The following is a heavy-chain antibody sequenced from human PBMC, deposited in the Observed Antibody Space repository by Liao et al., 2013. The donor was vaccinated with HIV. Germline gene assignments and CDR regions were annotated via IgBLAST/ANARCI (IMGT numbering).Heavy chain of an antibody. J-gene: IGHJ4*02. V-gene: IGHV4-61*02. CDR1: GGSISSGSYY. D-gene: IGHD6-13*01. CDR2: IYTSGST. CDR3: ARGGIAAAKFDY. Sequence: QVQLQESGPGLVKPSQTLSLTCTVSGGSISSGSYYWSWIRQPAGKGLEWIGRIYTSGSTNYNPSLKSRVTISVDTSKNQFSLKLSSVTAADTAVYYCARGGIAAAKFDYWGQGTLVTVSS.